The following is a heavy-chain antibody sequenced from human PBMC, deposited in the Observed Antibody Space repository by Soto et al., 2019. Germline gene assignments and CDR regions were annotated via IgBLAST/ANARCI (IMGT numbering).Heavy chain of an antibody. CDR3: ARVLTGQSYFDY. CDR2: VNTDETRT. J-gene: IGHJ4*02. Sequence: EVQLVESGGGLVQPGGSLRLSCGASGFTFSSHWMHWVRQTPGKGLVWVARVNTDETRTSYADSLKGRFTVSRDNAKNTLYLQMNSLRAEDTAVYYCARVLTGQSYFDYWGQGTQVTVSS. V-gene: IGHV3-74*01. D-gene: IGHD3-9*01. CDR1: GFTFSSHW.